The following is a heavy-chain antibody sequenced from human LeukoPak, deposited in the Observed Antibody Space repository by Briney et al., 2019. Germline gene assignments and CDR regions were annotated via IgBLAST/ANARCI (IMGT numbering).Heavy chain of an antibody. Sequence: VNPSETLSLTCTVSGGSISSYYWSWIRQPPGKGLEWIGYIYYSGSTNYNPSLKSRVTISVDTSKNQFSLKLRSVTAADTAVYYCARDYREEDYGGKWDLTKEDDAFDIWGQGTMVTVSS. J-gene: IGHJ3*02. CDR3: ARDYREEDYGGKWDLTKEDDAFDI. D-gene: IGHD4-23*01. CDR1: GGSISSYY. CDR2: IYYSGST. V-gene: IGHV4-59*01.